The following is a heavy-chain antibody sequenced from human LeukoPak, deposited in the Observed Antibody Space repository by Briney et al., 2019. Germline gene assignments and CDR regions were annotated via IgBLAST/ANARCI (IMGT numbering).Heavy chain of an antibody. CDR2: ISGSGGGT. Sequence: GGSLRLSCAASGFTFSSYAMSWVRQTPGKGLEWVSTISGSGGGTYYADSVKGRFTISRDNSKDTLYLQMNSLRAEDTAVYFCARSTVITPDFDHWGQGTLVTVSS. CDR3: ARSTVITPDFDH. V-gene: IGHV3-23*01. CDR1: GFTFSSYA. J-gene: IGHJ4*02. D-gene: IGHD4-23*01.